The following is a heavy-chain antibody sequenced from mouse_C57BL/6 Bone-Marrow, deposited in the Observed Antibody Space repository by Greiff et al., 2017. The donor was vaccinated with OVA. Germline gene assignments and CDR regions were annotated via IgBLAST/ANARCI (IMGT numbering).Heavy chain of an antibody. V-gene: IGHV3-6*01. CDR3: ARGSLRPYYFDY. Sequence: VQLQQSGPGLVKPSQSLSLTCSVTGYSITSGYYWNWIRQFPGNKLEWMGYISYDGSNNYNQSLKNRISITRDTSKNQFFLKLNSVTTEDTATYYCARGSLRPYYFDYWGQGTTLTVSS. D-gene: IGHD1-2*01. CDR2: ISYDGSN. J-gene: IGHJ2*01. CDR1: GYSITSGYY.